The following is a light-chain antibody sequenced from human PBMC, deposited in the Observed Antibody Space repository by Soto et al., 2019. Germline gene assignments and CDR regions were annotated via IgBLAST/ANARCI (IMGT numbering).Light chain of an antibody. CDR3: LQYHSYSRP. V-gene: IGKV1-5*01. CDR1: QSISTW. Sequence: DIQMTQSPSTLSASVGDRVTITCRASQSISTWLAWYQQRSGKAPQLLIYDASGLESGVPSRFSGSGSGTEFTLTISSLQPDDFATYFGLQYHSYSRPFGPGTRVEI. J-gene: IGKJ1*01. CDR2: DAS.